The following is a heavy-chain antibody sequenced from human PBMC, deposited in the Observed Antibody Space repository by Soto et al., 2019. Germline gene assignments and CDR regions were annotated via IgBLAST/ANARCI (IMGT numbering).Heavy chain of an antibody. J-gene: IGHJ4*02. CDR2: IYYSGST. Sequence: SETLSLTCTVSGGSISSGGYYWSWIRQHPGKGLEWIGYIYYSGSTYYNPSLKSRVTISVDTSKNQFSLKLSSVTAADTAVYYCASSSGTTVVTPLFYWGQGTLVTVS. D-gene: IGHD4-17*01. V-gene: IGHV4-31*03. CDR3: ASSSGTTVVTPLFY. CDR1: GGSISSGGYY.